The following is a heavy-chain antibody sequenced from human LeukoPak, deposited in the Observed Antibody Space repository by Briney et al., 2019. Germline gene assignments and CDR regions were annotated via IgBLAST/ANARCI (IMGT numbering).Heavy chain of an antibody. D-gene: IGHD3-22*01. CDR2: ISYDGSNK. CDR1: GFRFSTYA. J-gene: IGHJ4*02. Sequence: PGGSLRLSCAASGFRFSTYAMHWVRQAPGKGLEWVAVISYDGSNKYNADSVKGRFTISRDNSKSTLYLQMNSLRAEDSAVYYCAREDYYDGNGYHPFDYWGQGTLVTVSS. CDR3: AREDYYDGNGYHPFDY. V-gene: IGHV3-30*04.